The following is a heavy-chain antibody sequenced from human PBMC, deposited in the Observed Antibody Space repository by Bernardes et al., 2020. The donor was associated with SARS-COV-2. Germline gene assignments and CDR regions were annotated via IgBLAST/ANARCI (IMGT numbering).Heavy chain of an antibody. J-gene: IGHJ4*02. CDR1: GGSIGSNNW. Sequence: ETLSLTCSVSGGSIGSNNWWTWVRQTPGKGLEWIGEIYHTGVTYYNPSLESRVSMSIDTSKNLFSLTLTSVTAADTGVYYCARDASVSSRGYFDLWGRGTLATVSS. CDR2: IYHTGVT. D-gene: IGHD2-15*01. CDR3: ARDASVSSRGYFDL. V-gene: IGHV4-4*02.